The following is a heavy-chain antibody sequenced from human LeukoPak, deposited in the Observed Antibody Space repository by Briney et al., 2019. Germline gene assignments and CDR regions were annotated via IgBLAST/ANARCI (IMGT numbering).Heavy chain of an antibody. CDR3: AKDPDCTSGICYTFFDY. CDR2: ISSSGSTI. J-gene: IGHJ4*02. Sequence: GGSLRLSCAASGFTFSDYYMSWIRQAPGKGLEWASYISSSGSTIYYADSVKGRFTISRDNAKNSLYLQMNSLRAEDTAVYYCAKDPDCTSGICYTFFDYWGQGTLVTVSS. V-gene: IGHV3-11*01. D-gene: IGHD2-8*01. CDR1: GFTFSDYY.